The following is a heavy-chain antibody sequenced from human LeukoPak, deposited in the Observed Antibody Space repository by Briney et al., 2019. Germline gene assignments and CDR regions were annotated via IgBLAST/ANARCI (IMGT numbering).Heavy chain of an antibody. V-gene: IGHV3-23*01. Sequence: GSLRLSCAASGFTFSNAWMSWVRQAPGRGLEWVSAVSEYRATPYYADYAKGRFTISRDNSRSTVYLQMNSLRAEDTAIYYCAKRVDGSGAYYIDYWGQGTLVTVSS. D-gene: IGHD3-10*01. CDR1: GFTFSNAW. CDR2: VSEYRATP. CDR3: AKRVDGSGAYYIDY. J-gene: IGHJ4*02.